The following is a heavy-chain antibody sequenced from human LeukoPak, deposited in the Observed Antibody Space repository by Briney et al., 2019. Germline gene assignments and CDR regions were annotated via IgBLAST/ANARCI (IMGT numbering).Heavy chain of an antibody. D-gene: IGHD3-22*01. J-gene: IGHJ6*02. CDR2: IYYSGST. CDR3: SRGDYYDSSGYERDYYYGMDV. Sequence: SETLSLTCTVSGGSISSSSYYWSWIRQPPGKGLEWIGYIYYSGSTYYNPSLKSRVTISVDTSKNQLSLKLSSVTAADTAVYYCSRGDYYDSSGYERDYYYGMDVWGQGTTVTVSS. V-gene: IGHV4-30-4*01. CDR1: GGSISSSSYY.